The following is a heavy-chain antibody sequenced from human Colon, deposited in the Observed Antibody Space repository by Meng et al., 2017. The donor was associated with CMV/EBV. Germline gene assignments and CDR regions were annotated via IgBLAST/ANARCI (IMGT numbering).Heavy chain of an antibody. Sequence: GESLKISCAASGFTFSNYWMHWVRQAPGKGLEWVALVSWDGGSTRYADSVRGRFTISRDNSNNLLVLQLNSLRSDDSALYYCAKGTAATTVPDFDSWGQGTLVTVSS. D-gene: IGHD4-17*01. J-gene: IGHJ4*02. V-gene: IGHV3-43*01. CDR1: GFTFSNYW. CDR3: AKGTAATTVPDFDS. CDR2: VSWDGGST.